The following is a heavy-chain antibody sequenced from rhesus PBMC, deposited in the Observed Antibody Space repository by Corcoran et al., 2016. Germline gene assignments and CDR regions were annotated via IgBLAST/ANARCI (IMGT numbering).Heavy chain of an antibody. D-gene: IGHD6-13*01. J-gene: IGHJ4*01. Sequence: QVQLKESGPGLVKPSETLSLTCAVSGDSISSGYGWGWIRPPPGKGLEWIVTIYSSTGNTYSDPSLKSRDTISKDTSKNQFSLKLSSVTAADTAVYYCARIQGSSWSVDYWGQGVLVTVSS. CDR3: ARIQGSSWSVDY. CDR2: IYSSTGNT. V-gene: IGHV4S7*01. CDR1: GDSISSGYG.